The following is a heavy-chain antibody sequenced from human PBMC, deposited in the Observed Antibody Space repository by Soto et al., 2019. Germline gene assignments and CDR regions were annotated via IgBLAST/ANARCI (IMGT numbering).Heavy chain of an antibody. Sequence: GGSLRLSCAASGFTFSSYSMNWVRQAPGKGLEWVSSISSSSSYIYYADSVKGRFTISRDNAKNSLYLQMNSLRAEDTAVYYCARDRLGYCSSTSCYEHNWFDPWGQGTPVTVSS. J-gene: IGHJ5*02. V-gene: IGHV3-21*01. CDR1: GFTFSSYS. CDR3: ARDRLGYCSSTSCYEHNWFDP. D-gene: IGHD2-2*01. CDR2: ISSSSSYI.